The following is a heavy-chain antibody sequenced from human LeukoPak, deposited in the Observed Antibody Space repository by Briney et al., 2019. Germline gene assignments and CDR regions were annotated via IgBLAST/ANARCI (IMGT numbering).Heavy chain of an antibody. J-gene: IGHJ4*02. V-gene: IGHV1-69*05. CDR1: GGTFSSYA. Sequence: GSSVKVSCKASGGTFSSYAISWVRQAPGQGLEWMGGIIPIFGTANYAQKFQGRVTITTDESTSTAYMELSSLRSGDTAVYYCASRYSSSYTLRYWGQGALSPSPQ. D-gene: IGHD6-6*01. CDR2: IIPIFGTA. CDR3: ASRYSSSYTLRY.